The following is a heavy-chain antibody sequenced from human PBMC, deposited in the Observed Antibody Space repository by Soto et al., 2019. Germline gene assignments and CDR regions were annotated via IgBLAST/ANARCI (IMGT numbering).Heavy chain of an antibody. CDR3: ARGDWDYVWGSYYY. Sequence: SETLSLTCTVSGGSISSSSYYWGWIRQPPGKGLEWIGSIYYSGSTYYNPSLKSRVTISVDTSKNQFSLKLSSVTAADTAVYYCARGDWDYVWGSYYYWGQGTLVTVSS. D-gene: IGHD3-16*01. CDR2: IYYSGST. J-gene: IGHJ4*02. CDR1: GGSISSSSYY. V-gene: IGHV4-39*01.